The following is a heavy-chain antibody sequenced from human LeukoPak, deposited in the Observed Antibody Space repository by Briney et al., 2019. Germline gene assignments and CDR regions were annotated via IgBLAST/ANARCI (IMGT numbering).Heavy chain of an antibody. V-gene: IGHV3-23*01. CDR2: ISGSGGGT. J-gene: IGHJ4*02. CDR3: AKMWGPTGTTTFDY. Sequence: GGSLRLSCAASGFTFSSYAMSWVRQAPGKGLEWVSAISGSGGGTYYADSVKGRFTISRDNSKNTLYLQMNSLRAEDTAVYYCAKMWGPTGTTTFDYWGQGNLVTVSS. CDR1: GFTFSSYA. D-gene: IGHD1-1*01.